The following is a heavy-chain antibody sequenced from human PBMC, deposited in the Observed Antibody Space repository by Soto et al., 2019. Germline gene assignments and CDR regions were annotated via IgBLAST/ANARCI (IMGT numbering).Heavy chain of an antibody. D-gene: IGHD3-22*01. CDR1: GGSISSGGYS. J-gene: IGHJ4*02. CDR2: IYYSGST. Sequence: SETLSLTCTVSGGSISSGGYSWSWNRQHPGKGLEWIGYIYYSGSTYYNPSLKSRVTISVDTSKNQFSLKLSSVTAADTAVYYCAIGGSSGSFDYWGQGTLVTVSS. V-gene: IGHV4-31*03. CDR3: AIGGSSGSFDY.